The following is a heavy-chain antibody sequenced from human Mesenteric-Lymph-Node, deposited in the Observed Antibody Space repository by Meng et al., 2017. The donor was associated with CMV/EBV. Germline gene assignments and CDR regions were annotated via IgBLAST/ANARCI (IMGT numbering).Heavy chain of an antibody. CDR1: GYSFTSYW. Sequence: KVSCKGSGYSFTSYWIGWVRQMPGKGPEWMGIIYPGDSDTTYSPSFQGQVTISADKSISTAYLQWSSLKASDTAIYYCARQSFNVVGVTWGVFDFWGPGTMVTVSS. J-gene: IGHJ3*01. CDR3: ARQSFNVVGVTWGVFDF. CDR2: IYPGDSDT. D-gene: IGHD1-26*01. V-gene: IGHV5-51*01.